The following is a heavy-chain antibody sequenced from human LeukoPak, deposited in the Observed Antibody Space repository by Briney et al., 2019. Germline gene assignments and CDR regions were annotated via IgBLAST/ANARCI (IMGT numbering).Heavy chain of an antibody. CDR1: GYSFTSYW. CDR3: AMTTVTTWRANSVGFDY. J-gene: IGHJ4*02. V-gene: IGHV5-51*01. CDR2: IYPGDSDT. D-gene: IGHD4-17*01. Sequence: GESLKISCKGSGYSFTSYWIGWLRQMPGKGLEWMGIIYPGDSDTRYSPSFQGQVTISADKSISTAYLQWSSLKASDTAMYYCAMTTVTTWRANSVGFDYWGQGTLVTVSS.